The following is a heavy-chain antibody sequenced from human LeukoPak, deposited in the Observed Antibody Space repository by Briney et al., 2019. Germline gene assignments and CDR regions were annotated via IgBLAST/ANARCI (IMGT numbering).Heavy chain of an antibody. J-gene: IGHJ4*02. CDR3: ARVDSSSWYGLFDY. D-gene: IGHD6-13*01. CDR1: GYTFTGYY. V-gene: IGHV1-2*02. CDR2: INPNTGGT. Sequence: GASVKVSCKASGYTFTGYYIHWVRQAPGQGLEWVGWINPNTGGTNYAQKFQGRVTMTRDTSISTAYMELSRLRSDDTAVYYCARVDSSSWYGLFDYWGPGTLVTVSS.